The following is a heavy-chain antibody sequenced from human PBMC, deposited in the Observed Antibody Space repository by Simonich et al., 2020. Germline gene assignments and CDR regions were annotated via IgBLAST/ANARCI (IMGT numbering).Heavy chain of an antibody. CDR1: GYTFNSYV. Sequence: QVQLVQSGAEVKKPGASVKVSCKASGYTFNSYVISWVRQAPGQGLEWMGWISAYNCNTNYAQKLQGRDNMTTATSTSTAYMELRSLRSDDTAVYYCARDQGGRAAAATDYWGQGTLVTVSS. D-gene: IGHD6-13*01. J-gene: IGHJ4*02. CDR2: ISAYNCNT. CDR3: ARDQGGRAAAATDY. V-gene: IGHV1-18*01.